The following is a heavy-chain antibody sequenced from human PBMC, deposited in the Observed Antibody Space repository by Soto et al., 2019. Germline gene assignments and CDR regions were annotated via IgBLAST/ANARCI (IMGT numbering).Heavy chain of an antibody. D-gene: IGHD2-21*01. Sequence: SETLSLTCSVSGGSISSGGYYWTWIRQHPEKGLEWIGYIYYSGSTYYKPSLKSRVTISVDMSKNQFSLMLGSVTVADTAVYYCARGGPTAYYFDFWGLGTLVTVSS. CDR3: ARGGPTAYYFDF. CDR1: GGSISSGGYY. J-gene: IGHJ4*02. CDR2: IYYSGST. V-gene: IGHV4-31*03.